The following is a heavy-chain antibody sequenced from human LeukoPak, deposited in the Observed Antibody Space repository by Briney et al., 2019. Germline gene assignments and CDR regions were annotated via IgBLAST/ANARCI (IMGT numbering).Heavy chain of an antibody. CDR1: GTAISTYF. D-gene: IGHD2-21*01. CDR2: FYHNGGT. CDR3: AGGRMGRYYDH. J-gene: IGHJ4*02. Sequence: SEALSLTCDISGTAISTYFWTWIRQSPTKGLEWIGYFYHNGGTSYNPSLRSRVTISVDSSQKRLSLQVTSMTAADTAIYYCAGGRMGRYYDHWGQGTLVAVST. V-gene: IGHV4-59*08.